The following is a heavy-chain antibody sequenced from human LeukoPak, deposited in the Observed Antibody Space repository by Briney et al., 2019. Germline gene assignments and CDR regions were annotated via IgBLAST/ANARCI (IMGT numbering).Heavy chain of an antibody. CDR3: ARVSVVAAISDAFDI. CDR2: INPNRGGT. D-gene: IGHD2-15*01. V-gene: IGHV1-2*02. Sequence: ASVKVSCKASGYTFTGYYMHWVRQAPGQGLEWMGWINPNRGGTNYAQKFEGRVTMTRDTSISTAYMELSRLRSDDTAVYYCARVSVVAAISDAFDIWGQGTMVTVSS. J-gene: IGHJ3*02. CDR1: GYTFTGYY.